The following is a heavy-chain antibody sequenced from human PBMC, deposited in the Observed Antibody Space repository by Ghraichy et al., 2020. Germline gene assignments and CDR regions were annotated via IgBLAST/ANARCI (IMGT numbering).Heavy chain of an antibody. CDR2: ISGSGGST. Sequence: GESLNISCAASGFTFSSYAMSWVRQAPGKGLEWVSAISGSGGSTYYADSVKGRFTISRDNSKNTLYLQMNSLRAEDTAVYYCANWRYFDWLESGFDYWGQGTLVTVSS. CDR1: GFTFSSYA. D-gene: IGHD3-9*01. CDR3: ANWRYFDWLESGFDY. J-gene: IGHJ4*02. V-gene: IGHV3-23*01.